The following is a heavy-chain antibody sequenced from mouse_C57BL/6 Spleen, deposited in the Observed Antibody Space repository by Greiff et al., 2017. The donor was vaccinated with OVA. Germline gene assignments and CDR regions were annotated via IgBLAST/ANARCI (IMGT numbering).Heavy chain of an antibody. D-gene: IGHD4-1*01. CDR3: ARVTGTSFFDY. CDR2: IHPNSGST. J-gene: IGHJ2*01. V-gene: IGHV1-64*01. Sequence: QVQLQQSGAELVKPGASVKLSCKASGYTFTSYWMHWVKQRPGQGLEWIGMIHPNSGSTNYNEKFKSKATLTVDKSSSTAYMQLSSLTSEDSAVYYCARVTGTSFFDYWGQGTTLTVSS. CDR1: GYTFTSYW.